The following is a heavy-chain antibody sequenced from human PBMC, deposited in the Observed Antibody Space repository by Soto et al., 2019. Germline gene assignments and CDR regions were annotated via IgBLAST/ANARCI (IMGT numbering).Heavy chain of an antibody. CDR1: GGSISSSSYY. CDR2: IYYSGTT. Sequence: PSETLSLTCTVSGGSISSSSYYWGWIRQPPGKGLEWIGSIYYSGTTNYSPSFQGHVTISVDKSSSTAYVQWSSLKASDTAMYYCATTLPPSGSSFFSWFDPWGQGTLVTVSS. D-gene: IGHD1-26*01. J-gene: IGHJ5*02. V-gene: IGHV4-39*07. CDR3: ATTLPPSGSSFFSWFDP.